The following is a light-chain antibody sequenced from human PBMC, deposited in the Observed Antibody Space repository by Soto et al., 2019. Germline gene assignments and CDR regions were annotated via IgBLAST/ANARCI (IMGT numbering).Light chain of an antibody. CDR1: QRISSW. CDR3: QQYNSYSYT. V-gene: IGKV1-5*01. Sequence: MTQSPSLLSASTGDRVTISCRASQRISSWLAWYQQKPGKAPKLLMYDGSRLESGVPSRVSGSDSGTESTLTISSLQPDDFETYSCQQYNSYSYTFGQGTKVDI. CDR2: DGS. J-gene: IGKJ2*01.